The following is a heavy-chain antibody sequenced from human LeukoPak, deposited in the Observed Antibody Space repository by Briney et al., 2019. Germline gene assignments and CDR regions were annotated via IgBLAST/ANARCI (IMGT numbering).Heavy chain of an antibody. J-gene: IGHJ4*02. V-gene: IGHV4-4*07. CDR1: GASISSSY. CDR2: GYSGGST. CDR3: AREGGPGGDYGSVDS. D-gene: IGHD4-17*01. Sequence: SETLSLTCTVSGASISSSYWSWIRQPAGERLEWIGRGYSGGSTYYNPSLKSRLTMSVDMSKNQFSLKLSSVPAADTAVYYCAREGGPGGDYGSVDSWGQGTLVTVSS.